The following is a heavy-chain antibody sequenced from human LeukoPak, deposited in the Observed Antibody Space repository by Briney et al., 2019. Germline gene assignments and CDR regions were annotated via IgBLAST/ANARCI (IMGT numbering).Heavy chain of an antibody. Sequence: ASAKLSCKGFGYTYIDYYTHWVRQAPGQGLEWMGRVNHYSGGTAFAQKFQGRVTMTRNTSISTAYMELSSLKSDDTAVYYCARVARAPDGRSSWLDPWGRGTLVTVSS. V-gene: IGHV1-2*06. CDR2: VNHYSGGT. J-gene: IGHJ5*02. CDR1: GYTYIDYY. D-gene: IGHD1-26*01. CDR3: ARVARAPDGRSSWLDP.